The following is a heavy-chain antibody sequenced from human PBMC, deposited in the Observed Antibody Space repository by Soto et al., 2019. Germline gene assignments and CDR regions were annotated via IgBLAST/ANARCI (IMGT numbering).Heavy chain of an antibody. Sequence: PVGSLRLSCAASGFTLSSYGMYWVRQAPGKGLEWVAFILYDGNQKFYADFVKGRFTISRDISRNTLYLQMNSLRTEDTAVYYCAKDGAFLGVVTALGLDYCCPCALVSVSS. V-gene: IGHV3-30*18. J-gene: IGHJ4*02. CDR1: GFTLSSYG. CDR3: AKDGAFLGVVTALGLDY. CDR2: ILYDGNQK. D-gene: IGHD2-21*02.